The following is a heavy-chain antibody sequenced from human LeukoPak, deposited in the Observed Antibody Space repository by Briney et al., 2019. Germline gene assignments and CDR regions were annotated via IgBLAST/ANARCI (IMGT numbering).Heavy chain of an antibody. V-gene: IGHV3-23*01. CDR2: VSGSGGST. CDR1: GFTFSSYA. CDR3: ANNYDILTGYYFDYFDY. Sequence: GGSLRLSCAASGFTFSSYAMSWVRQAPGKGLEWVSAVSGSGGSTYYADSVKGRFTISRDNSKNTLYLQMNSLRAEDTAVYYCANNYDILTGYYFDYFDYWGQGTLVTVSS. J-gene: IGHJ4*02. D-gene: IGHD3-9*01.